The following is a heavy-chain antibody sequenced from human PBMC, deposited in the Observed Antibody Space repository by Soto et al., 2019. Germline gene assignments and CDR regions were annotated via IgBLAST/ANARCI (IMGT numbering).Heavy chain of an antibody. V-gene: IGHV5-51*01. D-gene: IGHD3-22*01. J-gene: IGHJ6*02. Sequence: GESLKISCNGSGYSFTSYWIGWVRQMPGKGLEWMGIIYPGDSDTRYSPSFQGQVTISADKSISTAYLQWSSLKASDTAMYYCARSEDYYDSSGYGPYYYGMDVWGRGTKVTVYS. CDR1: GYSFTSYW. CDR3: ARSEDYYDSSGYGPYYYGMDV. CDR2: IYPGDSDT.